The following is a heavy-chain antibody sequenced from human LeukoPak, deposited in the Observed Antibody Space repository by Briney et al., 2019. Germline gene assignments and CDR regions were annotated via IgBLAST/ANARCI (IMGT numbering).Heavy chain of an antibody. CDR1: GYTFTSYG. CDR3: ATGERYSSSWYQDYYYGMDV. CDR2: ISAYNGNT. V-gene: IGHV1-18*01. D-gene: IGHD6-13*01. Sequence: GASVKVSCKASGYTFTSYGISWVRQAPGQGLEWMGWISAYNGNTNYAQELQGRVTMTTDTSTSTAYMELRSLRSDDTAVYYCATGERYSSSWYQDYYYGMDVWGQGTTVTVSS. J-gene: IGHJ6*02.